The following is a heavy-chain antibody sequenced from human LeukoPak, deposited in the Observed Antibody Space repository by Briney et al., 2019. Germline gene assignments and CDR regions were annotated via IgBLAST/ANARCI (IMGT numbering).Heavy chain of an antibody. V-gene: IGHV4-61*01. CDR1: GVSVSSGSYY. J-gene: IGHJ4*02. D-gene: IGHD6-6*01. CDR3: ARDPAPYDSSSHFDY. CDR2: IYYSGST. Sequence: PSETLSLTCTVSGVSVSSGSYYWSWIRQPPGKGLEWIGYIYYSGSTNYNPSLKSRVTISADTSKNQFSLKLSSVTAADTAVYYCARDPAPYDSSSHFDYWGQGTLVTVSS.